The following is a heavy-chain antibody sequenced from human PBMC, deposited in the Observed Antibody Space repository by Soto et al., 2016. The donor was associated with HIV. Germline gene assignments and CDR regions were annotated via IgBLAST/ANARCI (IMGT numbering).Heavy chain of an antibody. J-gene: IGHJ5*02. Sequence: VQLQESGPGLVKPSQTLSLTCTVSNGSINSDTYYWSWIRQTAGEGLEWIGRIFYSSGSTNYNPSLKSRVTISLDTSKNQFSLKMTSVTATDTAVYYCVREATGTTRGWFDPVGPGNPGHRVL. D-gene: IGHD1-7*01. CDR2: IFYSSGST. V-gene: IGHV4-61*02. CDR1: NGSINSDTYY. CDR3: VREATGTTRGWFDP.